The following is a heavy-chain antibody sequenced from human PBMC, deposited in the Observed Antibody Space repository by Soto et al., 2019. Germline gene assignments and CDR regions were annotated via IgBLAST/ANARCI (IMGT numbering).Heavy chain of an antibody. D-gene: IGHD3-3*01. CDR1: GFTFSSYD. Sequence: GGSLRLSCAASGFTFSSYDMHWVRQATGKGLEWVSAIGTAGDTYYPGSVKGRFTISRENAKNSLYLQMNSLRAEDTAVYYCARDIGITIFGVVIHDFDYWGQGTLVTVSS. V-gene: IGHV3-13*01. CDR2: IGTAGDT. J-gene: IGHJ4*02. CDR3: ARDIGITIFGVVIHDFDY.